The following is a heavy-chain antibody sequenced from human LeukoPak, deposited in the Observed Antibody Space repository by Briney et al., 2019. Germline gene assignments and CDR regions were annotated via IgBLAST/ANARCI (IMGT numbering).Heavy chain of an antibody. CDR2: FDPEDSET. V-gene: IGHV1-24*01. CDR3: ATVPKRWLQLPHFDY. D-gene: IGHD5-24*01. J-gene: IGHJ4*02. CDR1: GYTLTELS. Sequence: GASVKVSCKVSGYTLTELSMHWVRQAPGKGLEWMGGFDPEDSETIYAQKFQGRVTMTEDTSTDTAYMELSSLRSEDTAVYYCATVPKRWLQLPHFDYWGQGTLVTVSS.